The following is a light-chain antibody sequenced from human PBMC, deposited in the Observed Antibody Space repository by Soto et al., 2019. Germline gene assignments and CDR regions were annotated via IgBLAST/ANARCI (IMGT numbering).Light chain of an antibody. V-gene: IGKV1-27*01. CDR2: AAS. CDR1: QGIKNY. Sequence: DIQVTQYPSSLSASVGDRVTITCRASQGIKNYLAWYQQKPGEIPKLLIYAASTLESGIPPRFSGSGSGTDFTLTLNNLQPEDVATYYCQRYDNAPFTFGGGTKVEIK. CDR3: QRYDNAPFT. J-gene: IGKJ4*01.